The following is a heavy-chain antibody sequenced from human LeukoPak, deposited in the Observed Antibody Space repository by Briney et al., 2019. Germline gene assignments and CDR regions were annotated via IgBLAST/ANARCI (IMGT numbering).Heavy chain of an antibody. D-gene: IGHD3-10*01. Sequence: SVKVSCKASGGTLSSYAISWVRQAPGHGLEWMGGIIPIFGTANYAQKFHGRVTIPTDETPGTAHMELSSLSSEDTAVYYCAREHLNIVRGVRLIWFDPWGEGTLVTVSS. CDR3: AREHLNIVRGVRLIWFDP. CDR2: IIPIFGTA. V-gene: IGHV1-69*05. CDR1: GGTLSSYA. J-gene: IGHJ5*02.